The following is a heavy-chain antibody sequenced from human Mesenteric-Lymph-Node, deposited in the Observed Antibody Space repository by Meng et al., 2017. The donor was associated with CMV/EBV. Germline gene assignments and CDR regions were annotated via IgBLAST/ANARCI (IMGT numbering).Heavy chain of an antibody. Sequence: SETLSLTCAVYGGSFSGYYWSWIRQPPGKGLEWIGEINHSGSTNYNPSLKSRVTMSVDTSKNQFSLKLSSVTAADTAVYYCARGGVWYFDLWGRGTLVTVSS. CDR2: INHSGST. D-gene: IGHD3-10*01. V-gene: IGHV4-34*01. CDR1: GGSFSGYY. J-gene: IGHJ2*01. CDR3: ARGGVWYFDL.